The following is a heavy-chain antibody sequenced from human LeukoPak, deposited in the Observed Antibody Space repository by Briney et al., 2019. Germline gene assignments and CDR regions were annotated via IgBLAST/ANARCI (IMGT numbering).Heavy chain of an antibody. CDR1: GFTFSSYA. D-gene: IGHD6-13*01. Sequence: GSLRLSCAASGFTFSSYAMHWVRQAPGKGLEYVSAISSNGGSTYYANSVKGRFTISRDNSKNTLYLQMGSLRAEDMAVYYCARARGFGSWSDYWGQGTLVTVSS. J-gene: IGHJ4*02. CDR3: ARARGFGSWSDY. V-gene: IGHV3-64*01. CDR2: ISSNGGST.